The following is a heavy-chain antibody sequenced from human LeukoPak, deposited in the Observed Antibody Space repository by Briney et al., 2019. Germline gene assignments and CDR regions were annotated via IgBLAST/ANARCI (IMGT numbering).Heavy chain of an antibody. V-gene: IGHV4-34*01. CDR3: CRVEAKKNFDY. CDR1: GGSFSGYY. J-gene: IGHJ4*02. Sequence: PSETLSLTCAVYGGSFSGYYWSWIRQPPGKGLEWIGEINHSGSTNYNPSLKSRVTISVDTSKNQFSLKLSSVTAADTAVYYCCRVEAKKNFDYWGQGTLVTVSS. CDR2: INHSGST.